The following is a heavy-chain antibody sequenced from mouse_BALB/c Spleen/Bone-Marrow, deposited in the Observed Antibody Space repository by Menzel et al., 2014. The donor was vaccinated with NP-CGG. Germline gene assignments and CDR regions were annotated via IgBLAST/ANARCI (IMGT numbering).Heavy chain of an antibody. J-gene: IGHJ1*01. CDR1: GFTFTDYY. CDR2: IRNKANGYTT. D-gene: IGHD2-3*01. CDR3: ARDMCDGLRWYFDV. V-gene: IGHV7-3*02. Sequence: EVKLMESGGGLVQPGGSLRLSCATSGFTFTDYYMSWVRQPPGKALEWLGFIRNKANGYTTDYSASVKGRFTISRDNSQSILYPQMNTLRAEDSATYYCARDMCDGLRWYFDVWGAGTTVTVSS.